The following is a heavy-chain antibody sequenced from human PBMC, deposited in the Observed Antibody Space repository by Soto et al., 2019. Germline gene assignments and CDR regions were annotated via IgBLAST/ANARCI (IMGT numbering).Heavy chain of an antibody. CDR2: ISGGGGST. J-gene: IGHJ4*02. V-gene: IGHV3-23*01. CDR3: AKDGRRWDLPADY. Sequence: GGSLRLSCAASGFTFSSDAMSWVRQAPGKGLEWVSAISGGGGSTYYADSVKGRFTISRDNSKNTLYLQMNSLRAEDTAVYYCAKDGRRWDLPADYWGQGALVTVSS. D-gene: IGHD1-26*01. CDR1: GFTFSSDA.